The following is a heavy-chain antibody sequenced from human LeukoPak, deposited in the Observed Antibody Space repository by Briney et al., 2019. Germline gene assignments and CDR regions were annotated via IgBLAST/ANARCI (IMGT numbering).Heavy chain of an antibody. V-gene: IGHV1-2*02. CDR2: INPNSGGT. CDR3: ARDGPNGGSLGY. CDR1: GYTFTGYY. J-gene: IGHJ4*02. Sequence: ASVKVSCRASGYTFTGYYMHWVRQAPGQGLEWMGWINPNSGGTNYAQKFQGRVTMTRDTSISTAYMELSRLRSDDTAVYYCARDGPNGGSLGYWGQGTLVTVSS. D-gene: IGHD2-8*01.